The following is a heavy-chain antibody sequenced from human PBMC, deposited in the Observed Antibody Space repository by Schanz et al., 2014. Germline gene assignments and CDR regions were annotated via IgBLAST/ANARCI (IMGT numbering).Heavy chain of an antibody. J-gene: IGHJ4*02. CDR1: GFTFFGSFA. CDR2: MSGSGSTA. CDR3: ARAFGGYDPAGALDY. D-gene: IGHD5-12*01. Sequence: EVQLLESGGGLVQPGGSLRLSCVASGFTFFGSFAMSWVRQAPGKGLEWVSGMSGSGSTADYADSVKGRFTISRDNSRKTLYLQMNSLRADDTAVYYCARAFGGYDPAGALDYWGQGTLVTVSS. V-gene: IGHV3-23*01.